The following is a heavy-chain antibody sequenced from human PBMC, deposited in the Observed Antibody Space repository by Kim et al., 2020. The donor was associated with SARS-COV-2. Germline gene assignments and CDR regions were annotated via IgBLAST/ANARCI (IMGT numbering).Heavy chain of an antibody. CDR1: GFTFSDSA. Sequence: GGSLRLSCAASGFTFSDSAMYWVRQASGKGLEWVGRIGSKANSYATAYDVSVKGRFIISRDDSKNTAYLQMNSLKTEDTAIYYCTRVPPYSNSWWDAFD. J-gene: IGHJ3*02. D-gene: IGHD6-13*01. V-gene: IGHV3-73*01. CDR2: IGSKANSYAT. CDR3: TRVPPYSNSWWDAFD.